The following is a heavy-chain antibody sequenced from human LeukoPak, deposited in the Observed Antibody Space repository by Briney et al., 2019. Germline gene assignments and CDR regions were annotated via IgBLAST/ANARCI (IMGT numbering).Heavy chain of an antibody. D-gene: IGHD1-1*01. CDR1: GFTFSNYA. CDR2: IRYDGSNK. CDR3: AKVAGTTTNYYMDV. V-gene: IGHV3-30*02. J-gene: IGHJ6*03. Sequence: GGSLRLSCAASGFTFSNYAMSWVRQAPGKGLEWVAFIRYDGSNKYYADSVKGRFTISRDNSKNTLYLQMNSLRAEDTAVYYCAKVAGTTTNYYMDVWGKGTTVTVSS.